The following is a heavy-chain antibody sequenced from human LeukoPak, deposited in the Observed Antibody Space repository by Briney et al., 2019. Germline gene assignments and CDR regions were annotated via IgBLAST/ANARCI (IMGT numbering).Heavy chain of an antibody. J-gene: IGHJ3*02. CDR1: GGSISSYY. CDR2: IYYSGST. Sequence: SETLSLTCTVSGGSISSYYWSWIRQPPGKGLEGIGYIYYSGSTNYHPSLKSRVTISVDTSKNQFSLKLSSVTAADTAVYYCAREGIAVAGTEAFDIWGQGTMVTVSS. D-gene: IGHD6-19*01. V-gene: IGHV4-59*01. CDR3: AREGIAVAGTEAFDI.